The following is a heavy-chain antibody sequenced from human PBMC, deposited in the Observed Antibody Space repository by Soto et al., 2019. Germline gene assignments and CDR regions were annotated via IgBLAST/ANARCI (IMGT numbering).Heavy chain of an antibody. Sequence: SETLSLTCAVYGGSFSGYYWSWIRQPPGKGLEWIGEINHSGSTNYNPSLKSRVTISVDTSKNQFSLKLSSVTAADTAVYYCARGVGSGWYVDYYYYGMDVWGQGTTVTVCS. CDR1: GGSFSGYY. CDR2: INHSGST. J-gene: IGHJ6*02. V-gene: IGHV4-34*01. D-gene: IGHD6-19*01. CDR3: ARGVGSGWYVDYYYYGMDV.